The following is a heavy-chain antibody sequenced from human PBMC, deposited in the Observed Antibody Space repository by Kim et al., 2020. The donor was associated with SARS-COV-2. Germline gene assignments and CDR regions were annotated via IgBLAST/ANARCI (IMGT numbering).Heavy chain of an antibody. CDR2: INGGNGNT. J-gene: IGHJ5*02. D-gene: IGHD3-10*01. Sequence: ASVKVSCKASGYTFDTFSLYWVRQAPRQRFEWMGWINGGNGNTRYSQTFQGRVTITRDRAATTAYMELSSLTSKDTAVYYCAREGSGSYNWFDPWGQGTLVTVSS. V-gene: IGHV1-3*01. CDR3: AREGSGSYNWFDP. CDR1: GYTFDTFS.